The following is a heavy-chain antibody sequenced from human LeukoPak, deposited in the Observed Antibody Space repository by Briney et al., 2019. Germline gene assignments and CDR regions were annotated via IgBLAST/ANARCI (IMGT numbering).Heavy chain of an antibody. CDR2: IIPIFDSP. CDR1: GGTFRDYA. CDR3: ARQVVAAGFDD. J-gene: IGHJ4*02. D-gene: IGHD6-25*01. V-gene: IGHV1-69*05. Sequence: SVKVSCKAYGGTFRDYALSWVRLAPGQGLEWMGGIIPIFDSPTYSQNFQDRVTMNIDESTDTAYLELRSLTSDDTAIYYCARQVVAAGFDDWGQGTLVTVSS.